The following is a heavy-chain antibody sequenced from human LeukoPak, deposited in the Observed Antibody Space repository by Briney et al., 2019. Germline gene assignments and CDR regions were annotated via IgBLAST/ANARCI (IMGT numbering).Heavy chain of an antibody. CDR3: AREAVVVVAATHMNWFDP. D-gene: IGHD2-15*01. Sequence: GGSLRLSCAASGFTFDDYGMSWLRQAPGKGLEWVSGINWNGGSTGYADSVKGRFTISRDNAKNSLYLQMNSLTAEDTALYHCAREAVVVVAATHMNWFDPWGQGTLVTVSS. CDR1: GFTFDDYG. J-gene: IGHJ5*02. CDR2: INWNGGST. V-gene: IGHV3-20*01.